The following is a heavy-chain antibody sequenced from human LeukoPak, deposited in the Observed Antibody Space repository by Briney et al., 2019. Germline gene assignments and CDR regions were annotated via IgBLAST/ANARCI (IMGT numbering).Heavy chain of an antibody. J-gene: IGHJ4*02. D-gene: IGHD3-10*01. Sequence: PGGSLRLSCSVSGFTFSSYVMHWVRQAPGKGLESVSGISNNGGDTYYADSVKGRFTISRDNSENTLYLQMSSLRPEDTAVYYCMNPNHYGSGRWGQGTLATVSS. V-gene: IGHV3-64D*06. CDR3: MNPNHYGSGR. CDR2: ISNNGGDT. CDR1: GFTFSSYV.